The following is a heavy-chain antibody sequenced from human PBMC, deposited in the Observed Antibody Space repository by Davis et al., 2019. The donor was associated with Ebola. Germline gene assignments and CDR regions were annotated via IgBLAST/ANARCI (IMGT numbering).Heavy chain of an antibody. D-gene: IGHD2-2*01. CDR1: GDSISSLEW. J-gene: IGHJ4*02. V-gene: IGHV4-4*02. Sequence: MPSETLSLTCAVSGDSISSLEWWSWVRQPPGKGLEWIGEIHHSGTTNYNPPLKSRVTISVDESKNQLSLRLSSVTAADTAVYYCARNKYCITTICYALDFWGQGTLVTVSS. CDR2: IHHSGTT. CDR3: ARNKYCITTICYALDF.